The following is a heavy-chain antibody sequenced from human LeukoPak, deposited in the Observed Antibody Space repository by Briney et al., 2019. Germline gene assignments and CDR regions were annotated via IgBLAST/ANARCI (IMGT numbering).Heavy chain of an antibody. V-gene: IGHV3-13*01. D-gene: IGHD1-7*01. Sequence: RGSLRLSCAASGFTFSSYDMHWVRQPTGKGLEWVSAIGTDGDTYYSGSVKGRFTISRENAENSLFLQMSSLRAEDTAVYYCLTVRKYLRVGWNSNFAYWGQGTLVSVSS. CDR3: LTVRKYLRVGWNSNFAY. J-gene: IGHJ4*02. CDR1: GFTFSSYD. CDR2: IGTDGDT.